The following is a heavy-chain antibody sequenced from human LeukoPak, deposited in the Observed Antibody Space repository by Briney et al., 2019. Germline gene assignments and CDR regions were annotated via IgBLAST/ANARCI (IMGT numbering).Heavy chain of an antibody. CDR2: INAYNGNT. Sequence: ASVKVSCKASGYIFTSYGISWVRQAPGQGLEWMGWINAYNGNTKYAQKLQGRVTMTRDTSTNTAYMELGSLRSDDTAVYYCAADPSLWFGDQGGDAFDIWGQGTMVTVSS. J-gene: IGHJ3*02. CDR3: AADPSLWFGDQGGDAFDI. CDR1: GYIFTSYG. D-gene: IGHD3-10*01. V-gene: IGHV1-18*01.